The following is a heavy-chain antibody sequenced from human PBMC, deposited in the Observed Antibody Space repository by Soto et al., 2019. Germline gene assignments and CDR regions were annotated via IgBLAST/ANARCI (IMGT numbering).Heavy chain of an antibody. V-gene: IGHV3-7*03. Sequence: GSLRLSCAASGFTFSAYWMTWVRQAPGKGLEWVATIKQDGNEIYYVGSVKGRFTLSRDNAKNSLFLQMNTLRAEDTAVYYCARAKRPVYFGSWYFDYWGQGTLVTVS. D-gene: IGHD6-13*01. CDR2: IKQDGNEI. CDR3: ARAKRPVYFGSWYFDY. J-gene: IGHJ4*02. CDR1: GFTFSAYW.